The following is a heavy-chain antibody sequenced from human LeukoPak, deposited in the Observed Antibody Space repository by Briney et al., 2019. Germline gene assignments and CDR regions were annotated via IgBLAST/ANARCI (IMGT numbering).Heavy chain of an antibody. CDR3: ARSLIRELLSVFFDY. V-gene: IGHV3-64*01. D-gene: IGHD1-26*01. J-gene: IGHJ4*02. CDR2: ISSNGGST. Sequence: PGGSLRLSCAASGFTFSSYAMHWVRQAPGKGLEYVSAISSNGGSTYYANSVKGRFTISRDNSKNTLYLQMGSLRAEDMAVYYCARSLIRELLSVFFDYWGQGTLVTVSS. CDR1: GFTFSSYA.